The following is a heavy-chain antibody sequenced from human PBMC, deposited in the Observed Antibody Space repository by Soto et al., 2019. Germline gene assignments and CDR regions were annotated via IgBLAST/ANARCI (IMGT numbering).Heavy chain of an antibody. J-gene: IGHJ3*02. Sequence: QGKLVQSGPEVKKPGASVKVSCTASGYSFSGYDITWVRQAPGQGPEWLGWVSTSIRSTMSAEKLQGRLTMTTDTSTTTVYMELRGLTSDDTAVYYCARDSGAALYGEDALDIWGQGTMVSVSS. D-gene: IGHD3-10*01. V-gene: IGHV1-18*04. CDR2: VSTSIRST. CDR1: GYSFSGYD. CDR3: ARDSGAALYGEDALDI.